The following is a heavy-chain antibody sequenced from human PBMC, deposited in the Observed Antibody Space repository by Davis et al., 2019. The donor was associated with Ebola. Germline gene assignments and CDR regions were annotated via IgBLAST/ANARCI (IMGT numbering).Heavy chain of an antibody. Sequence: PSETLSLTCTVSGGSISSYYWSWIRQPPGKGLEWIGYIYYSGSTNYNPSLKSRVTISVDTSKNQFSLKLSSVTAADTAVYYCARGGPNYGAPHGYWGQGTLVTVSS. CDR2: IYYSGST. CDR1: GGSISSYY. J-gene: IGHJ4*02. D-gene: IGHD4-17*01. CDR3: ARGGPNYGAPHGY. V-gene: IGHV4-59*01.